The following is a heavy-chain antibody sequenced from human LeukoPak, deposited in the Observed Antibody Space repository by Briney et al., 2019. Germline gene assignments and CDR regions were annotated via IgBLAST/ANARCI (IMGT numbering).Heavy chain of an antibody. Sequence: SQTLSLTCAVGGDSVSSNSAAWDWLRQSPSRGLEWLGRTYYRSKWYNDYAVSVKSRITINPDTSKNQFSLQLNSVTPEDTAVYYCARRVFSYWYFDLWGRGTLVTVSS. CDR3: ARRVFSYWYFDL. J-gene: IGHJ2*01. V-gene: IGHV6-1*01. CDR1: GDSVSSNSAA. CDR2: TYYRSKWYN.